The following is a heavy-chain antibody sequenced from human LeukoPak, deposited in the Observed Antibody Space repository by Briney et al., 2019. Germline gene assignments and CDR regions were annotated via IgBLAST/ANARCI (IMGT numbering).Heavy chain of an antibody. J-gene: IGHJ4*02. CDR1: GGSISSGSYY. CDR3: ARVIWDTRMGTVLDY. D-gene: IGHD5-18*01. Sequence: PSETLSLTCTVSGGSISSGSYYWSWIRQPAGKGLEWIGRIYTSGSTNYNPSLKSRVTISVDTSKNQFSLNLSSVIATDTAVYYCARVIWDTRMGTVLDYWSQGTLVTVSS. V-gene: IGHV4-61*02. CDR2: IYTSGST.